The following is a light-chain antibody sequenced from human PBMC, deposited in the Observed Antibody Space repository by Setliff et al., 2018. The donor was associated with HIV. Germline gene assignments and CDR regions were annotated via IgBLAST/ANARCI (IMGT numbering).Light chain of an antibody. CDR2: ANF. CDR3: AAWDDSLNVYV. V-gene: IGLV1-44*01. J-gene: IGLJ1*01. CDR1: FSNIGRNT. Sequence: KRVTISCSGSFSNIGRNTINWYQQLPGTAPKLLIYANFQRPSGVPDRFSGSKSGTSGSLAISELQSEDESDYFCAAWDDSLNVYVFGTGTKVTVL.